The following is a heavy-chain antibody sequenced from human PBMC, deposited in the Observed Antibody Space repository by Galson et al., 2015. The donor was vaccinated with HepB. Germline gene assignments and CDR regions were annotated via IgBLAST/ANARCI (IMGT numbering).Heavy chain of an antibody. CDR1: GFTFSDYW. Sequence: SLRLSCAASGFTFSDYWMSWVRQAPGKGLEWVANIKRDGSEKYYVDSVKGRFTISRDNAKNSLYLQMNSLRADDTAVYYCAGHRGFNYFDPWGQGTLVTVSS. CDR3: AGHRGFNYFDP. V-gene: IGHV3-7*01. J-gene: IGHJ5*02. CDR2: IKRDGSEK.